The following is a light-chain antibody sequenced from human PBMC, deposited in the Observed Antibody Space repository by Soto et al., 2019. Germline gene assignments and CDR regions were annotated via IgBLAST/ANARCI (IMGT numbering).Light chain of an antibody. CDR2: DTS. J-gene: IGKJ4*01. CDR1: QSVENY. CDR3: HQRYIWPPLT. V-gene: IGKV3-11*01. Sequence: EIVLTQSPATLSLSPGERATLSCRASQSVENYLAWFQQKCGQAPRLLIYDTSNRAAGIPDRFSGSGSGTDFTLTISSLEPEDFAVYYCHQRYIWPPLTFGGGTKVEIK.